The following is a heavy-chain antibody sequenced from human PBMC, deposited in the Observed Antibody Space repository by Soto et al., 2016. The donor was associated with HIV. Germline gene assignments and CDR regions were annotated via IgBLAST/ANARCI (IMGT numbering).Heavy chain of an antibody. CDR1: GFTFDDYA. D-gene: IGHD3-10*01. V-gene: IGHV3-9*03. J-gene: IGHJ6*03. Sequence: EVQLVESGGGLVQPGRSLRLSCAASGFTFDDYAMHWVRQAPGKGLEWVSGISWNSGSIGYADSVKGRFTISRDNAKNSLYLQMNSLRAEDMALYYCAKGSGVIPQRGYMDVWGKGTTVTVSS. CDR3: AKGSGVIPQRGYMDV. CDR2: ISWNSGSI.